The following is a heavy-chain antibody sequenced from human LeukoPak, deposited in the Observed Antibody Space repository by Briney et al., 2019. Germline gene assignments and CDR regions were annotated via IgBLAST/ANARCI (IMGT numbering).Heavy chain of an antibody. CDR3: ARPLNIVATIVGYYYYGMDV. D-gene: IGHD5-12*01. Sequence: QSGGSLRLSCAASGFTFSSYAMHWVRQAPGKGLEWVAVISYDGSNKYYADSVKGRFTISRDNAKNSLYLQMNSLRAEDTAVYYCARPLNIVATIVGYYYYGMDVWGQGTTVTVSS. V-gene: IGHV3-30-3*01. CDR1: GFTFSSYA. CDR2: ISYDGSNK. J-gene: IGHJ6*02.